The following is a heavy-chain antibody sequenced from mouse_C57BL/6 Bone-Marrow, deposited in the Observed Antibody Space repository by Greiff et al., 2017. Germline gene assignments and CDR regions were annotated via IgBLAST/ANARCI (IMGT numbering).Heavy chain of an antibody. Sequence: EVKVVESGGGLVKPGGSLKLSCAASGFTFSSYAMSWVRQTPEKRLEWVATISDGGSYTYYPDNVKGRFTISRDNAKNNLYLQMSHLKSEDTAMYYCARVPIQYYFDYWGQGTTLTVSS. CDR1: GFTFSSYA. CDR2: ISDGGSYT. V-gene: IGHV5-4*03. CDR3: ARVPIQYYFDY. J-gene: IGHJ2*01. D-gene: IGHD6-1*01.